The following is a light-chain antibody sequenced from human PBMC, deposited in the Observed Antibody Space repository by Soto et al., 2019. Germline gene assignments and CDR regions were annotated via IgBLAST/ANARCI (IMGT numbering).Light chain of an antibody. Sequence: QSALTQPASVSGSPGQSITISCTGTSSDIGTYNLVSWYQQHPRKAPKLMIYEVNKRPSGVSDRFSGSKSGNTASLTISGLQAEDEADDYCCSYAGSSTLYVFGTGTKLTVL. CDR3: CSYAGSSTLYV. CDR2: EVN. V-gene: IGLV2-23*02. CDR1: SSDIGTYNL. J-gene: IGLJ1*01.